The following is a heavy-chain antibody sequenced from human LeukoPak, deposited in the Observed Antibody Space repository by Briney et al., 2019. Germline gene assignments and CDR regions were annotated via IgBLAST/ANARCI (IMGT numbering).Heavy chain of an antibody. D-gene: IGHD3-10*01. Sequence: VESLKISCKGSGFTNSWIGWVRQMPGKGLEWMGIIYSGDSDTRYSPSFQGQVTISADKSISTAYLQWSSLKASDTAMYYCARHSYGFDYWGQGTLATVSS. J-gene: IGHJ4*02. CDR3: ARHSYGFDY. CDR2: IYSGDSDT. CDR1: GFTNSW. V-gene: IGHV5-51*01.